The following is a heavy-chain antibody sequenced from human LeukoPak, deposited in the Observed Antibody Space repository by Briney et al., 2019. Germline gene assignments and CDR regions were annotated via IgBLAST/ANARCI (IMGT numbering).Heavy chain of an antibody. V-gene: IGHV3-53*04. CDR2: IYSAGTT. J-gene: IGHJ4*02. D-gene: IGHD3-22*01. CDR3: ARVLGYDSSCYYRGYFDY. Sequence: AGGSLRLSCAASGFTVSNNYMSWVRQAPGKGLEWVSVIYSAGTTYYADSVKGRFAISRQNPENTLFLQMNSLRAEDTAVYYCARVLGYDSSCYYRGYFDYWGQGTLVTVSS. CDR1: GFTVSNNY.